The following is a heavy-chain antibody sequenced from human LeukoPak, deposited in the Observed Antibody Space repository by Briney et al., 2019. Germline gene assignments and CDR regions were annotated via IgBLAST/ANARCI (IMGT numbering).Heavy chain of an antibody. CDR2: IYHSGST. CDR3: ALVGYGSGSIDY. V-gene: IGHV4-38-2*02. CDR1: GHSISSGYY. Sequence: SETLSLTCSVSGHSISSGYYWGWIRQPPGKGLEWIGNIYHSGSTYYNPSLKSRVTISVDTSKNQFSLKLSSVTAADTAVYYCALVGYGSGSIDYWGQGTLVTVSS. D-gene: IGHD3-10*01. J-gene: IGHJ4*02.